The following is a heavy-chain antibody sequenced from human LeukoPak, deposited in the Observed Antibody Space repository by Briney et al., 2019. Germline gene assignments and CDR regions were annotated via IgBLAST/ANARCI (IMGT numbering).Heavy chain of an antibody. CDR3: AGLVGRYSSGLYYYYFDY. Sequence: SETLSLTCTVSGDSINSLDLWSWVRQPPGKGLEWIGEMYLSGTTHSNPSVKSRVTISIDKSKNQFFLSLSSVTAAGTAVYYCAGLVGRYSSGLYYYYFDYWGQGTLVTVSS. V-gene: IGHV4-4*02. D-gene: IGHD3-22*01. J-gene: IGHJ4*02. CDR2: MYLSGTT. CDR1: GDSINSLDL.